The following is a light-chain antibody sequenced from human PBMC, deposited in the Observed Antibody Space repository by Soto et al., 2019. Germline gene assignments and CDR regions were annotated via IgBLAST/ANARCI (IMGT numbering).Light chain of an antibody. Sequence: DIQMTQSPSSLSASVGDRVTITCRASQSISSYLNWYQQKPGKAPKLLIYAASSLQSGVPSRFSGSGSGTDFTLTISSLQPEDFATYYCQQRYSTPIIFGQGKQLEIK. J-gene: IGKJ5*01. CDR3: QQRYSTPII. CDR2: AAS. V-gene: IGKV1-39*01. CDR1: QSISSY.